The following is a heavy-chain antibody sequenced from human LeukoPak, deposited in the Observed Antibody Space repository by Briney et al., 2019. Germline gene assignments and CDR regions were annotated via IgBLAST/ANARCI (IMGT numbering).Heavy chain of an antibody. CDR1: GFTFSSYR. CDR3: ARDAASGNNWFDP. J-gene: IGHJ5*02. Sequence: PGGSLRLSCAASGFTFSSYRLNWGRQAPGKGVEGVSYISPSSRSTYYADSVKGRFTISRDNARNSLYLQMNSLSTEDTALYYCARDAASGNNWFDPWGQGTLVTVSS. V-gene: IGHV3-48*01. D-gene: IGHD3-3*01. CDR2: ISPSSRST.